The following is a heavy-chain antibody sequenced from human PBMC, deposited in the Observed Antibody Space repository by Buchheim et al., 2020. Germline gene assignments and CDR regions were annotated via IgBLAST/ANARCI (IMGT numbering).Heavy chain of an antibody. CDR3: ASQTYSSGCGSCHNYCMDV. J-gene: IGHJ6*02. CDR2: IWYDGSNK. Sequence: QVQLVESGGGVVQPGRSLRLSCAASGFTFSSYGMHWVRQAPGKGLEWVAVIWYDGSNKYYADSVKGRFTISRDNSKNTLYRLMNSLSVEDTAVYYCASQTYSSGCGSCHNYCMDVWGQGTT. V-gene: IGHV3-33*01. CDR1: GFTFSSYG. D-gene: IGHD6-19*01.